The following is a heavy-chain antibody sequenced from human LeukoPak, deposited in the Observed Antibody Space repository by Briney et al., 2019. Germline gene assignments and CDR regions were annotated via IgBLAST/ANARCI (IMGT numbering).Heavy chain of an antibody. J-gene: IGHJ4*02. V-gene: IGHV1-2*02. Sequence: ASVKVSCKASGYTFTNYYTHWVRQAPGQGLEWMGWINPNSGAKNSAQKFQGRVTMTGDTSISTDYMELTSLRSDDTAMYYCARDRVGVTTEEDFDSWGLGTLVTVSS. D-gene: IGHD1-26*01. CDR1: GYTFTNYY. CDR2: INPNSGAK. CDR3: ARDRVGVTTEEDFDS.